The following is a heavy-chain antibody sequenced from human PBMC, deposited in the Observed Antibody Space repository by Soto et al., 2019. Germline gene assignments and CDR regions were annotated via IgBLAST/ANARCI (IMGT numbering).Heavy chain of an antibody. CDR3: AKVTDY. CDR2: ISHDGDKK. J-gene: IGHJ4*02. V-gene: IGHV3-30*18. Sequence: QVQLVESGGGVVQPGRSLRLSCAASGFTFSGYGLHWVRQAPGKGLERVAVISHDGDKKYYADSVKGRFTISRDNSKNTLYLQMNSLAAEDTAVYFCAKVTDYWGQGTLVTVSS. CDR1: GFTFSGYG.